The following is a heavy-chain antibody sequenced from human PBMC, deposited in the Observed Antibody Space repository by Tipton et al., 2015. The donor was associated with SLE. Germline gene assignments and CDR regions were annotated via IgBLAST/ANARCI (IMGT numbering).Heavy chain of an antibody. J-gene: IGHJ3*02. CDR3: ARSRPTQLGIGPDAFDI. D-gene: IGHD7-27*01. Sequence: LRLSCTVSGGSISSSSYYWGWIRQPPGKGLEWIGNFYYSGSTYYNPSFKSRVTISVDTSKNQFSLKLSSVTAADTAVYYCARSRPTQLGIGPDAFDIWGQGTMVAVSS. V-gene: IGHV4-39*07. CDR1: GGSISSSSYY. CDR2: FYYSGST.